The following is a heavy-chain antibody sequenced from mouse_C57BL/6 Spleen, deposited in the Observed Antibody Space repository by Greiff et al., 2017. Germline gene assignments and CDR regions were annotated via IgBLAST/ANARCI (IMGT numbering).Heavy chain of an antibody. CDR1: GYTFTSYW. D-gene: IGHD1-1*01. V-gene: IGHV1-64*01. CDR3: ARSDNSYYGSSEAY. Sequence: QVQLQQPGAELVKPGASVKLSCKASGYTFTSYWMHWVKQRPGQGLEWIGMIHPNSGSTNYNEKFKSKATLTVDKSSSPAYMQLSSLTSEDSAVYYCARSDNSYYGSSEAYWGQGTLVTVSA. J-gene: IGHJ3*01. CDR2: IHPNSGST.